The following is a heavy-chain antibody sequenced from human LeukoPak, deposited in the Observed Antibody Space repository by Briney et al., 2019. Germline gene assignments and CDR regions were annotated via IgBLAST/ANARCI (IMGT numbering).Heavy chain of an antibody. J-gene: IGHJ6*02. V-gene: IGHV3-30*18. D-gene: IGHD2-2*01. CDR1: GFIFSSYG. Sequence: GGSLRLSCAASGFIFSSYGMHWVRQAPGKGLEWVAVISYDGSNKYYADSVKGRFTISRDNSKNTLYLQMNSLRAEDTAVYYCAKDPHPWDQLTTAYYYGMDVWGQGTTVTVSS. CDR3: AKDPHPWDQLTTAYYYGMDV. CDR2: ISYDGSNK.